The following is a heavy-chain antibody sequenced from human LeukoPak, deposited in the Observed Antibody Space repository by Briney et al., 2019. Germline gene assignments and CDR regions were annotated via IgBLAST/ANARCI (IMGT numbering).Heavy chain of an antibody. D-gene: IGHD2-15*01. J-gene: IGHJ4*02. CDR3: ARVGRFCPLLPFDY. V-gene: IGHV1-2*02. CDR1: GYIYSRFT. Sequence: ASVCVSPKLNGYIYSRFTIQCVRQAPGQGLEWMGWINPNSGGTNYAQIFQGRVTMTGDTSISTAFMALSRLRFVVTAVYYCARVGRFCPLLPFDYWGQGTLVTVSS. CDR2: INPNSGGT.